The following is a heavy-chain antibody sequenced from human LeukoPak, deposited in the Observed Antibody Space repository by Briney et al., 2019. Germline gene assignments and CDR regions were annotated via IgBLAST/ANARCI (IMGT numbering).Heavy chain of an antibody. D-gene: IGHD2-2*01. CDR2: ISSDGTST. V-gene: IGHV3-74*01. CDR1: GFTFSNYW. Sequence: GGSLRLSCAASGFTFSNYWRHWVRQPPGKGLVWVSRISSDGTSTSSPDSVKGRFTISRDNAKNTLYLQMNSLGAEDTAVYYCARARYCYSTNCYYFDYWGQGTLVTVSS. J-gene: IGHJ4*02. CDR3: ARARYCYSTNCYYFDY.